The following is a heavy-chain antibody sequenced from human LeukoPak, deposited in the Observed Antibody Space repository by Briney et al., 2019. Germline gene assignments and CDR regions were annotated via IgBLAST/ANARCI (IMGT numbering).Heavy chain of an antibody. CDR3: AKGRLTSCTHVRCYPFGS. J-gene: IGHJ5*01. CDR1: GFTFNNYD. V-gene: IGHV3-23*01. CDR2: IIGSGVNT. Sequence: GGSLRLSCAASGFTFNNYDMNWVRQSPGKVLEWVASIIGSGVNTYHADSVKGRFTISRDTSKNTLYLQMNSLSAADTAVYYCAKGRLTSCTHVRCYPFGSWGQGTLVTVSS. D-gene: IGHD2-8*01.